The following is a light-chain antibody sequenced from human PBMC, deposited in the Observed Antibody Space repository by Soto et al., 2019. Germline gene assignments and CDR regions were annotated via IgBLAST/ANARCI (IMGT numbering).Light chain of an antibody. CDR3: QQRSNWLFT. CDR2: DAS. Sequence: EIVLTQSPATLSLSPGERATLSCRASQSVSSYLAWYQQKPGQAPRLLIYDASNMATGIPARFSGSGSGTDFTLTISSLEPEDFAVYYCQQRSNWLFTFGHGTKLEIK. CDR1: QSVSSY. V-gene: IGKV3-11*01. J-gene: IGKJ2*01.